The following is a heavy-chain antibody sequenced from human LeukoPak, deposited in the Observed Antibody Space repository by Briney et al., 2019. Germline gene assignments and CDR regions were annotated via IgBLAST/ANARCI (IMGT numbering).Heavy chain of an antibody. V-gene: IGHV4-34*01. CDR2: INHSGST. CDR3: ARGRWAASDY. J-gene: IGHJ4*02. D-gene: IGHD2-15*01. CDR1: GGSFSGYY. Sequence: SETLSLTCAVYGGSFSGYYWSWIRQPPGKGLEWIGEINHSGSTNYNPSLTSRVTISVDTSKNQFSLKLSSVTAADTAVYYCARGRWAASDYWGQGTLVTVSS.